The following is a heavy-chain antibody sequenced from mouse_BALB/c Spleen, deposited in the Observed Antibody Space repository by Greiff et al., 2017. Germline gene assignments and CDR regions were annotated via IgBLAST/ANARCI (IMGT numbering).Heavy chain of an antibody. Sequence: EVQGVESGGGLVKLGGSLKLSCAASGFTFSDYYMYWVRQTPEKRLEWVATISDGGSYTYYPDSVKGRFTISRDNAKNNLYLQMSSLKSEDTAMYYCTRVLRLRGFAYWGQGTLVTVSA. CDR1: GFTFSDYY. D-gene: IGHD1-2*01. J-gene: IGHJ3*01. V-gene: IGHV5-4*02. CDR2: ISDGGSYT. CDR3: TRVLRLRGFAY.